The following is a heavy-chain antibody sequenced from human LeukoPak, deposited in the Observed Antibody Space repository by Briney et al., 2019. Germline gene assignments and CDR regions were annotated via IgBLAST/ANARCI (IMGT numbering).Heavy chain of an antibody. CDR2: TFYRSKWYN. J-gene: IGHJ4*02. D-gene: IGHD6-13*01. CDR3: TRSFRSSFDY. CDR1: GDSISDNGVA. V-gene: IGHV6-1*01. Sequence: SQTLSLTCAISGDSISDNGVAWNWIRQSPSRGLEWLGRTFYRSKWYNDYAVSVTSRIIISPDTSKNQFSLQLNSVTPEDTAVYYCTRSFRSSFDYWGQGTLVTVSS.